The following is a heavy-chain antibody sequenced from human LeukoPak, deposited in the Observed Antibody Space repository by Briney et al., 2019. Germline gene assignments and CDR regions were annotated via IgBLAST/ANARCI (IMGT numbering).Heavy chain of an antibody. D-gene: IGHD6-13*01. V-gene: IGHV3-23*01. Sequence: GGSLRLSCAASGFTFSSYAMSWVRQAPGKGLEWVSAISGSGGSTYYADSVKGRFTISRDNSKNTLYLQMNSLRAEDTAVYYCAKDRSSSWYEWGAFDIWGQGTMVTVSS. CDR1: GFTFSSYA. CDR3: AKDRSSSWYEWGAFDI. CDR2: ISGSGGST. J-gene: IGHJ3*02.